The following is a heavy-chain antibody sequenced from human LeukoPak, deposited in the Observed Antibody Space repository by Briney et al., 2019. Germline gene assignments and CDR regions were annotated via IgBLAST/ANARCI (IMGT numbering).Heavy chain of an antibody. CDR2: IWSDENNK. V-gene: IGHV3-30*19. Sequence: PGGSLRLSCAASGFTFRVYAMHWVRQTPGKGLEWVAVIWSDENNKHYADSVKGRFTISRDNSKNTVYLQMNSLRAEDTAVYYCARAIAAAGWYFDLWGRGTLVTVSS. D-gene: IGHD6-13*01. CDR1: GFTFRVYA. CDR3: ARAIAAAGWYFDL. J-gene: IGHJ2*01.